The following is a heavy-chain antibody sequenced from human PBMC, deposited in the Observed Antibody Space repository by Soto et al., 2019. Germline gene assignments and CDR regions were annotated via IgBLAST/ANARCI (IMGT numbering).Heavy chain of an antibody. D-gene: IGHD6-13*01. CDR1: GFTFDSCV. Sequence: GSLRLSCAASGFTFDSCVMSWVRQAPGKGLEWLSLISGSGRYTDYADSVKGRFTISRDNSKNTLYLQMSSLRVEDTAVYYCAKDPPSERMQPDYGMDVWGQGTTVTVSS. J-gene: IGHJ6*02. CDR2: ISGSGRYT. CDR3: AKDPPSERMQPDYGMDV. V-gene: IGHV3-23*01.